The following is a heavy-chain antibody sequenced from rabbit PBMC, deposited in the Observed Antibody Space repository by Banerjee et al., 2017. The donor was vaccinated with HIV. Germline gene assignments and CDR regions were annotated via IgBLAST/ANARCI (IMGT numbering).Heavy chain of an antibody. CDR2: IYNGDGST. Sequence: EESGGDLVQPEGSLTLTCKASGFDFSSNAMCWVRQAPGKRPEWIACIYNGDGSTYYASWAKGRFTISKTSSTTVTLQVASLTAADTATYFCARTYSIGSSWYDLWGPGTLVTVS. V-gene: IGHV1S47*01. D-gene: IGHD4-2*01. J-gene: IGHJ4*01. CDR3: ARTYSIGSSWYDL. CDR1: GFDFSSNA.